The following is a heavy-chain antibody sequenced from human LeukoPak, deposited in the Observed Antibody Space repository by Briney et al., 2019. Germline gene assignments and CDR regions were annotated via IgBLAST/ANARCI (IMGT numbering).Heavy chain of an antibody. J-gene: IGHJ4*02. Sequence: ASVKVSCRASGFTFTSYAIGWVRQAPGQGLEWMGWISAYNGDTNYAQKLQGRITMTTDTSTTTAYMELRSLRSDDTAVYYCARDSKYYYDTSRWRPPVDYWGQGTLVTVSS. CDR1: GFTFTSYA. D-gene: IGHD3-22*01. CDR3: ARDSKYYYDTSRWRPPVDY. V-gene: IGHV1-18*01. CDR2: ISAYNGDT.